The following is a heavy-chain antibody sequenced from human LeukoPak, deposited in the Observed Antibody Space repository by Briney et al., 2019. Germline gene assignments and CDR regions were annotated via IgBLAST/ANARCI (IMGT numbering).Heavy chain of an antibody. D-gene: IGHD1-14*01. J-gene: IGHJ6*02. V-gene: IGHV3-7*03. CDR2: IKQDGSEK. Sequence: GGSLRLSCAASGFTFSSYGMHWVRQAPGKGLEWVANIKQDGSEKYYVDSVKGRFTISRDNSKNTLYLQMNSLRAEDTAVYYCAKSPDRDYYYGMDVWGQGTTVTVSS. CDR1: GFTFSSYG. CDR3: AKSPDRDYYYGMDV.